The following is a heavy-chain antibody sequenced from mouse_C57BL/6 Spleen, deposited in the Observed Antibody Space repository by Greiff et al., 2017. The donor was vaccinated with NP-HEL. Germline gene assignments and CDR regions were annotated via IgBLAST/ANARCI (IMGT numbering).Heavy chain of an antibody. Sequence: QVQLQQPGAELVKPGASVKLSCKASGYTFTSYWMHWVKQRPGRGLEWIGRIDPNSGGTKYNEKFKSKATLTVDKPSITAYMQLSSLTSEDSAVYYCASDYYGSRYVFAYWGQGTLVTVSA. CDR1: GYTFTSYW. CDR2: IDPNSGGT. D-gene: IGHD1-1*01. V-gene: IGHV1-72*01. J-gene: IGHJ3*01. CDR3: ASDYYGSRYVFAY.